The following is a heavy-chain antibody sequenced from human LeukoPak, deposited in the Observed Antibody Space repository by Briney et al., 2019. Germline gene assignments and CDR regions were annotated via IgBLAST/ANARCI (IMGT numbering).Heavy chain of an antibody. J-gene: IGHJ4*02. Sequence: GGSLRLSCAASGFTFSSYAMSWVRQAPGKGLEWVSAITDSSTSTYYADSVKGRFTISRHNSKNTLYLQMNSLRAEDTAVYYCAKGSSSSRPYYFDYWGQGTPVTVSS. CDR2: ITDSSTST. D-gene: IGHD6-13*01. CDR3: AKGSSSSRPYYFDY. V-gene: IGHV3-23*01. CDR1: GFTFSSYA.